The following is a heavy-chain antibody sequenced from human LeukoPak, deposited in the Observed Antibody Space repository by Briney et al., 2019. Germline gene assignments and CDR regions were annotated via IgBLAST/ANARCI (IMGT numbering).Heavy chain of an antibody. CDR1: GFTFSDYY. CDR2: ISSSGSTI. V-gene: IGHV3-11*04. J-gene: IGHJ4*02. CDR3: ARDVSRRSLGATPSGY. Sequence: PGGSLRLSCAASGFTFSDYYMSWIRQAPGKGLEWVSYISSSGSTIYYADSVKGRFTISRDNARNSLYLQMNSLRAEDTAVYYCARDVSRRSLGATPSGYWGQGTLVTVSS. D-gene: IGHD1-26*01.